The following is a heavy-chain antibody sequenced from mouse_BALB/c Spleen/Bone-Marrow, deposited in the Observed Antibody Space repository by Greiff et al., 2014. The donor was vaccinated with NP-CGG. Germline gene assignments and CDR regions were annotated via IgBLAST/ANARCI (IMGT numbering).Heavy chain of an antibody. CDR3: ARGLLQYYYAMDY. CDR2: IDPANGNT. V-gene: IGHV14-3*02. J-gene: IGHJ4*01. Sequence: EVQVVESGAELVKPGASVKLSCTASGFNIKDTYMHWVKQRPEQGLEWIGRIDPANGNTKYDPKFQGKATITADTSSNTAYLQLSSLTSEDTDVYYCARGLLQYYYAMDYWGQGTSVTVSS. D-gene: IGHD2-3*01. CDR1: GFNIKDTY.